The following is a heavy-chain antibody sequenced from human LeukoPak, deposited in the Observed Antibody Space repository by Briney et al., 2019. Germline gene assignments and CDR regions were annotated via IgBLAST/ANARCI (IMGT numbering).Heavy chain of an antibody. CDR2: ISAYNGNT. CDR1: GYTFTSYG. V-gene: IGHV1-18*01. CDR3: ASRLGKAAAGGDDAFDI. D-gene: IGHD6-13*01. Sequence: ASVKVSCKASGYTFTSYGISWVRQAPGQGLEWMGWISAYNGNTNYAQKLQGRVTMTTDTSTSTAYMELRSLRSDDTAVYYCASRLGKAAAGGDDAFDIWGQGTMVTVSS. J-gene: IGHJ3*02.